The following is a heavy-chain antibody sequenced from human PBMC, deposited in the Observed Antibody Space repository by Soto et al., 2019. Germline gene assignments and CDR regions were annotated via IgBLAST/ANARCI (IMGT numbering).Heavy chain of an antibody. J-gene: IGHJ4*02. CDR2: MFSDGDT. Sequence: DVQLVESRGGLLQPGGSLRLSCSASGFRVSNHYMRWARQAPGKGLECVSVMFSDGDTYYADCVRGGFTISRDTSKNTVYLQMQTLKSEDTDVYYCAQAPCWNGIPCSHEKWGQGTLVTVSS. D-gene: IGHD1-1*01. CDR1: GFRVSNHY. V-gene: IGHV3-53*01. CDR3: AQAPCWNGIPCSHEK.